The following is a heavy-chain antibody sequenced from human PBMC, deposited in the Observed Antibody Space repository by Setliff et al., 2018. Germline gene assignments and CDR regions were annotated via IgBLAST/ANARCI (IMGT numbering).Heavy chain of an antibody. V-gene: IGHV4-39*07. CDR3: ARDPSSVAARPGY. D-gene: IGHD6-6*01. J-gene: IGHJ4*02. CDR1: GDSIGSSRYY. CDR2: IYSSGNT. Sequence: PSETLSLTCTVSGDSIGSSRYYWGWIRQPPGKGLEWIGSIYSSGNTYYNPSLKRRVTISVDTTKNQFSLQLNSVTAADTAVYYCARDPSSVAARPGYWGQGTLVTVSS.